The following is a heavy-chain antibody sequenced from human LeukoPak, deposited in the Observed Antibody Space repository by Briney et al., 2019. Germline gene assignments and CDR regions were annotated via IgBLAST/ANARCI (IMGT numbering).Heavy chain of an antibody. J-gene: IGHJ4*02. CDR1: GGSISSSSYY. V-gene: IGHV4-39*07. CDR2: IYYSGST. D-gene: IGHD3-3*01. Sequence: SETMSLTCTVSGGSISSSSYYWGWIRQPPGKGLEWIGSIYYSGSTYYNPSLKSRVTISVDTSKNQFSLKLSSVTAADTAVYYCARVEPTPRYYDFWSGYPLTFDYWGQGTLVTVSS. CDR3: ARVEPTPRYYDFWSGYPLTFDY.